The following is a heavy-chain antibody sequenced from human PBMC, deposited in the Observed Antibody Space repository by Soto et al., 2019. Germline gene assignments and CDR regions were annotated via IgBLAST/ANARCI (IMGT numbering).Heavy chain of an antibody. D-gene: IGHD2-8*02. V-gene: IGHV1-58*01. CDR3: AACSKLLGYYYYGMDV. CDR1: GFTFTSSA. J-gene: IGHJ6*02. CDR2: IVVGSGNT. Sequence: SVKVSCKASGFTFTSSAVQWVRQARGQRLEWIGWIVVGSGNTNYAQKFQERVTITRDMSTSTAYMELSSLRSEDTAVYYCAACSKLLGYYYYGMDVWGQRTTVTVS.